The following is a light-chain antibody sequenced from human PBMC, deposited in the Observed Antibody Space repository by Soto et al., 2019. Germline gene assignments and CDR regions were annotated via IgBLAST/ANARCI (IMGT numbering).Light chain of an antibody. Sequence: QSVLTQPPSASGTPGQRVTISCSGSSSNIGSNTVNWYQQLPGTAPKVLIYNNNQRPSGVPDRFSGSKSGTSASLAISGLQSEEDADYYCATWDDSLNGQVVFGGGTKLTVL. J-gene: IGLJ2*01. V-gene: IGLV1-44*01. CDR3: ATWDDSLNGQVV. CDR1: SSNIGSNT. CDR2: NNN.